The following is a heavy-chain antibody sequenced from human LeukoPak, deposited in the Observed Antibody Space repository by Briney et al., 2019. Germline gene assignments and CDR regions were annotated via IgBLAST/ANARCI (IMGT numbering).Heavy chain of an antibody. D-gene: IGHD6-19*01. CDR1: GYSFTTYW. V-gene: IGHV5-51*01. Sequence: GESLKISCKGSGYSFTTYWIAWVRQMPGKGLEWMGIIYPGDSDTRYSPSFQGQVTISADKTISTAYLQWSSLKASDTAMYYCARQQWPVSDYWGQGTLVTVSS. CDR3: ARQQWPVSDY. CDR2: IYPGDSDT. J-gene: IGHJ4*02.